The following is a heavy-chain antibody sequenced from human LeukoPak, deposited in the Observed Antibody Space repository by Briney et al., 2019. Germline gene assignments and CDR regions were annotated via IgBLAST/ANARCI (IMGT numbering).Heavy chain of an antibody. Sequence: PGGSLRLSCAASGFTFSSYGMHGVRQAPGKGLEWVAVIRYDGSNTFYADSVKGRFTISRDNSKNTLYLQMNSLRAEDAAVYYCAKALYGSGSYQIRLFDYWGQGTLVTVSS. CDR1: GFTFSSYG. CDR2: IRYDGSNT. D-gene: IGHD3-10*01. J-gene: IGHJ4*02. CDR3: AKALYGSGSYQIRLFDY. V-gene: IGHV3-30*02.